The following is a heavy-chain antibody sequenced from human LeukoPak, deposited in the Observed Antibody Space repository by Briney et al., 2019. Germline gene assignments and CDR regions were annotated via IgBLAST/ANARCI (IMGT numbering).Heavy chain of an antibody. CDR1: GFTFSSYS. J-gene: IGHJ4*02. Sequence: GGSLKLSCAASGFTFSSYSMNWVRQAPGKGLEWVSSISSSSSYIYYADSVKGRFTISRDNAKNSLYLQMNSLRAEDTAAYYCASSFGYYYGSGIYWGQGTLVTVSS. CDR2: ISSSSSYI. CDR3: ASSFGYYYGSGIY. V-gene: IGHV3-21*01. D-gene: IGHD3-10*01.